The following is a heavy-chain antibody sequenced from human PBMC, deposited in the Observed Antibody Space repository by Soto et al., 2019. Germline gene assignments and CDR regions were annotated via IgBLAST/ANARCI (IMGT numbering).Heavy chain of an antibody. V-gene: IGHV4-30-2*01. CDR1: GGSISSGGYS. Sequence: SETLSLTCAVSGGSISSGGYSCNWIRQPPGKGLEWIGYIYHSGSTYYNPSLKSQVTISVDRSKNQFSLKLSSVTAADTAVYYCARGVTTVTTFDYWGQGTLVTVSS. CDR2: IYHSGST. CDR3: ARGVTTVTTFDY. D-gene: IGHD4-17*01. J-gene: IGHJ4*02.